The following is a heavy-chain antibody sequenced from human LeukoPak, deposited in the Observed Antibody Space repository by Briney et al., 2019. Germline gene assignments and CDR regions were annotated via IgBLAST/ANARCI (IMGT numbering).Heavy chain of an antibody. CDR1: GYTFTSYG. CDR2: MNPNSGDT. D-gene: IGHD5-18*01. CDR3: ARARGYNYGYVDY. J-gene: IGHJ4*02. V-gene: IGHV1-8*01. Sequence: ASVEVSCKASGYTFTSYGINWVRQATGQGLEWMGWMNPNSGDTGYAQNFQGRLNMTRNTSKSTAYMELSSLRSEDTAVYYCARARGYNYGYVDYWGQGTLVTVSS.